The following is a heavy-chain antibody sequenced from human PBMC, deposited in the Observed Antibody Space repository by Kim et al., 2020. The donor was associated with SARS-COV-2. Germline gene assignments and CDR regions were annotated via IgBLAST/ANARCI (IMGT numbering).Heavy chain of an antibody. CDR2: IYYSGST. V-gene: IGHV4-59*13. CDR3: AREKIAAAGGATGFDY. CDR1: GGSISSYY. J-gene: IGHJ4*02. D-gene: IGHD6-13*01. Sequence: SETLSLTCTVSGGSISSYYWSWIRQPPGKGLEWIGYIYYSGSTNYNPSLKSRVTISVDTSKNQFSLKLSSVTAADTAVYYCAREKIAAAGGATGFDYWGQGTLVTVSS.